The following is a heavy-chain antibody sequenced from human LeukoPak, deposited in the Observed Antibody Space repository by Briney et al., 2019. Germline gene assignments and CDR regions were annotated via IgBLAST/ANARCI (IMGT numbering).Heavy chain of an antibody. CDR3: VKGGYSGYSDY. J-gene: IGHJ4*02. CDR1: GXTFSSYA. CDR2: ISSNGGST. D-gene: IGHD5-12*01. V-gene: IGHV3-64D*06. Sequence: GGSLRLSCSASGXTFSSYAMHWVRQAPGKGLEYVSAISSNGGSTYYADSVKGRFTISRDNSKNTLYLQMSSLRAEDTAVYYCVKGGYSGYSDYWGQGTLVTVSS.